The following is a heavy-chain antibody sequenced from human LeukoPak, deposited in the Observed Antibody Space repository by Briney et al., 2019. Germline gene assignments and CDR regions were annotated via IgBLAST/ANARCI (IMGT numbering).Heavy chain of an antibody. CDR1: GFTFSSYG. V-gene: IGHV3-33*01. CDR2: IWYDGSNK. Sequence: PGGSLRLSCAASGFTFSSYGMHWVRQAPGKGLEWMAVIWYDGSNKYYADSVKGRFTISRDNSKNTLYLQMNSLRAEDTAVYYCAREYYDFWSGYSHYYYGMDVWGQGTTVTVSS. J-gene: IGHJ6*02. CDR3: AREYYDFWSGYSHYYYGMDV. D-gene: IGHD3-3*01.